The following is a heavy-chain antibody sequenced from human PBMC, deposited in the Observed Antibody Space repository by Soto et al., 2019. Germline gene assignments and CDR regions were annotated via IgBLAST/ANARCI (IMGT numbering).Heavy chain of an antibody. CDR1: GYTFTSYG. CDR2: ISAYNGNT. J-gene: IGHJ4*02. Sequence: QVQLVQSGAEVKKPGASVKVSCKASGYTFTSYGISWVRQAPGQGLEWMGWISAYNGNTNYAQKLQGRVTMTTDTSTSTAYRELRSLRSDDTAVYYCARDRPDSGYDRRKDYWGQGTLVTVSA. V-gene: IGHV1-18*01. CDR3: ARDRPDSGYDRRKDY. D-gene: IGHD5-12*01.